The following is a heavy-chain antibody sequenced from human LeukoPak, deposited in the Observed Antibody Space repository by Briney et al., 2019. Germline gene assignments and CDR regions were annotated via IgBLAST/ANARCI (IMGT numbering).Heavy chain of an antibody. Sequence: LETLSLTCTVSGGSISSHDWSWIRQPPGKGLEWIGYIYYSGSTNYNPSLKSRVTISVDTSKNQFSLKLSSVTAADTAVYYCARHSEQQLASNNFFDYWGQGTLVTVSS. D-gene: IGHD6-13*01. CDR1: GGSISSHD. CDR2: IYYSGST. J-gene: IGHJ4*02. V-gene: IGHV4-59*08. CDR3: ARHSEQQLASNNFFDY.